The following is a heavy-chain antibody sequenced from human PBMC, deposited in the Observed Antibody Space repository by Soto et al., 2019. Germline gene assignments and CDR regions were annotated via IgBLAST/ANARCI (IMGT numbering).Heavy chain of an antibody. Sequence: GGSLRLSCAASGFTFSSHAMGWLRQTPGTGPEWVAFVDGSGGDTSYADSVKGRFTISRDNSDNSLYLHMSSLRAEDTGRYFCAKEIFAAAYAATSAFDLWGQGTLVTVS. D-gene: IGHD2-8*01. CDR2: VDGSGGDT. CDR3: AKEIFAAAYAATSAFDL. J-gene: IGHJ4*02. V-gene: IGHV3-23*01. CDR1: GFTFSSHA.